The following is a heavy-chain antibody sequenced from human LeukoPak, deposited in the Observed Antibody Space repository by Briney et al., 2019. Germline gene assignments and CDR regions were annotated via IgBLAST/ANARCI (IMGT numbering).Heavy chain of an antibody. CDR2: IYTSGST. D-gene: IGHD3-22*01. CDR3: ARALDYYDSSGLVY. J-gene: IGHJ4*02. V-gene: IGHV4-61*02. CDR1: GGSISSGSYY. Sequence: PSETLSLTCTVSGGSISSGSYYWSWIRQPAGKGLEWIGRIYTSGSTNYNPSLKSRVTISVDTSKNQFSLKLSSVTAADTAVYYCARALDYYDSSGLVYWGQGTLVTVSS.